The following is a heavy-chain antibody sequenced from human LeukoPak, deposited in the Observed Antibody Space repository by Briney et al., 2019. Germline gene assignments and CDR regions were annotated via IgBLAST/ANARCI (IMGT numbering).Heavy chain of an antibody. D-gene: IGHD6-25*01. CDR1: GFTFSDCD. J-gene: IGHJ4*02. V-gene: IGHV3-21*01. Sequence: GESLRLACTGSGFTFSDCDMNWVRQAPGKGLEWISSISGRSSHIYYADSIKGRFTISRDNAKNSLYLQMNSLRDEDTAVYYCTRAVPPLRTEAAGDVWGQGTLVTVSS. CDR3: TRAVPPLRTEAAGDV. CDR2: ISGRSSHI.